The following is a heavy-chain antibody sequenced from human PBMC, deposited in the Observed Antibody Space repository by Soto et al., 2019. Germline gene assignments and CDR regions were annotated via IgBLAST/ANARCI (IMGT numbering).Heavy chain of an antibody. CDR3: ARRGFYDILTGKGFDP. V-gene: IGHV3-23*01. CDR2: ISGSGGST. D-gene: IGHD3-9*01. CDR1: GFTFSSYA. J-gene: IGHJ5*02. Sequence: PGGSLRLSCAASGFTFSSYAMSWVRQAPGKGLEWVSAISGSGGSTYYADSVKGRFTISRDNSKNTLYLQMNSLGAEDTAVYYCARRGFYDILTGKGFDPWGQGTLVTVSS.